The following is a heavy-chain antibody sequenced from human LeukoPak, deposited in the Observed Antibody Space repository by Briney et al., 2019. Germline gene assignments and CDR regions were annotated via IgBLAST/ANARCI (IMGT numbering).Heavy chain of an antibody. Sequence: SETLSLTCTVSGGSISSYYWSWIRQPPGKGLEWIGYIYYSGSTNYNPSLKSRVTISVDTSKNQFSLKLSSVTAADTAVYYCARGYSYGYCYYYGMDVWGQGTTVTVSS. CDR1: GGSISSYY. V-gene: IGHV4-59*08. CDR2: IYYSGST. D-gene: IGHD5-18*01. J-gene: IGHJ6*02. CDR3: ARGYSYGYCYYYGMDV.